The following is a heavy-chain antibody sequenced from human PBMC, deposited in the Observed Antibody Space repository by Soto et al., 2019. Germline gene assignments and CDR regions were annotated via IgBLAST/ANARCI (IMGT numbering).Heavy chain of an antibody. CDR1: GGSFSGYY. D-gene: IGHD5-12*01. CDR3: ARRDSGYDARVFDP. J-gene: IGHJ5*02. Sequence: SETLSLTCAVYGGSFSGYYWSWIRQPPGKGLEWIGEINHSGSTNYNPSLKSRVTISVDTSKNQFSLKLSSVTAADTAVYYCARRDSGYDARVFDPWGQGTLVTVSS. CDR2: INHSGST. V-gene: IGHV4-34*01.